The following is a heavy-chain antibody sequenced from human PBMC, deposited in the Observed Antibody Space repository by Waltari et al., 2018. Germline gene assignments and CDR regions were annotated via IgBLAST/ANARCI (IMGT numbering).Heavy chain of an antibody. CDR2: ISWDGGST. CDR1: GCTFDDYA. J-gene: IGHJ3*02. Sequence: EVQLVESGGVVVQPGGSLRLSCAASGCTFDDYAMHWVRQAPGKGLEWVSLISWDGGSTYYADSVKGRFTISRDNSKNSLYLQMNSLRAEDTALYYCAKDRYSGSFGAFDIWGQGTMVPVSS. V-gene: IGHV3-43D*03. D-gene: IGHD1-26*01. CDR3: AKDRYSGSFGAFDI.